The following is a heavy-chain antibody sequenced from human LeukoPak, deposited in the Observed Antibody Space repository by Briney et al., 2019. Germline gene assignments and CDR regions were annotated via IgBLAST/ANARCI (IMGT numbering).Heavy chain of an antibody. CDR1: GFTLSNYW. CDR2: IKQDGSEK. Sequence: GGSLRLSCAASGFTLSNYWMTWVRQAPGKGLEWVANIKQDGSEKYYVDSVKGRFTISRDNAKNSLYLQMNSLRAEDTAVYYCARGGRRFDYWGQGTLVTVSS. CDR3: ARGGRRFDY. V-gene: IGHV3-7*03. D-gene: IGHD1-26*01. J-gene: IGHJ4*02.